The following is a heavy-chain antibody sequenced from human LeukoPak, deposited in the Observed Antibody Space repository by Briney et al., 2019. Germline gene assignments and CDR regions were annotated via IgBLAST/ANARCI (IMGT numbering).Heavy chain of an antibody. J-gene: IGHJ5*02. V-gene: IGHV3-66*01. D-gene: IGHD6-13*01. Sequence: GGSLRLSCAASGFTVSSNYMSWVRQAPGKGLEWVSVIYSGGSTYYADSVKGRFTISRDNSKNTLYLQMNSLRAEDTAVYYCARKGSDTWYTYWFAPWGQGTLVTVSS. CDR2: IYSGGST. CDR1: GFTVSSNY. CDR3: ARKGSDTWYTYWFAP.